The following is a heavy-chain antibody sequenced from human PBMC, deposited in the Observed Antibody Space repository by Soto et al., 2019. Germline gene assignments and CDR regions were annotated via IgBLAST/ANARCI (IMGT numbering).Heavy chain of an antibody. Sequence: ASVKVSCKASGYTFTSYAMHWVRQAPGQGLEWMGWIIPILGIANYAQKFQGRVTITADKSTSTAYMELSSLRSEDTAVYYCATPATHYYDSSGYPRNPYYFDYWGQGTLVTVSS. V-gene: IGHV1-69*10. CDR1: GYTFTSYA. CDR3: ATPATHYYDSSGYPRNPYYFDY. J-gene: IGHJ4*02. CDR2: IIPILGIA. D-gene: IGHD3-22*01.